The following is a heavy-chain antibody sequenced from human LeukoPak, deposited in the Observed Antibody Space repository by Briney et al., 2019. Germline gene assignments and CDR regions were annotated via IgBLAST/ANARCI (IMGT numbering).Heavy chain of an antibody. V-gene: IGHV3-21*01. Sequence: PGGSLRLSCAASGFTFNSYSMNWVRQAPGKGLEWVSSISSSSSYIYYADSVKGRFTISRDNAKNSLYLQMNSLRAEDTAVYYCVWGFWDFDYWGQGTLVTVSS. J-gene: IGHJ4*02. D-gene: IGHD7-27*01. CDR1: GFTFNSYS. CDR3: VWGFWDFDY. CDR2: ISSSSSYI.